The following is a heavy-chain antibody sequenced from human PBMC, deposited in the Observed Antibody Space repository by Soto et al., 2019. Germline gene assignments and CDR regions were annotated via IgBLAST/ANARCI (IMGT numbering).Heavy chain of an antibody. V-gene: IGHV3-9*01. CDR1: GFTFDDYA. Sequence: EVQLVESGGGLVQPGRSLRLSCAASGFTFDDYAMHWVRQAPGKGLEWVSGISWNSGSIGYADSVKGRFTISSDNAKNSLYLQMNSLRAEDTAVYYWAKDITSGGSSRYYFDYWGQGTLVTVSS. CDR2: ISWNSGSI. D-gene: IGHD1-26*01. CDR3: AKDITSGGSSRYYFDY. J-gene: IGHJ4*02.